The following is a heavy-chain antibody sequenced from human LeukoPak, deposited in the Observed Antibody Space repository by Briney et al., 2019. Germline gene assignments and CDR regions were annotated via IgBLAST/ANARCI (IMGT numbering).Heavy chain of an antibody. D-gene: IGHD6-6*01. J-gene: IGHJ6*03. Sequence: GGSLRLSCAASGFTFSSYAMSWVRQAPGKGLEWVSAISGSGGSTYYADSVKGRFTISRDNSKNTLYLQMNSLRAEDTAVYHCAEEGEYSSSSASAPYYMDVWGKGTTVTVSS. V-gene: IGHV3-23*01. CDR3: AEEGEYSSSSASAPYYMDV. CDR1: GFTFSSYA. CDR2: ISGSGGST.